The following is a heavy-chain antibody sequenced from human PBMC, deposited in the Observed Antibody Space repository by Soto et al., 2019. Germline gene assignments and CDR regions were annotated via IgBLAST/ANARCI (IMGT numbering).Heavy chain of an antibody. CDR3: ARSPLDYGDFNWFDP. J-gene: IGHJ5*02. D-gene: IGHD4-17*01. Sequence: LETLSLTCTVSGGSISSYYLSWIRQPPGKGLEWIGYIYYSGSTNYNPSLKSRVTISVDTSKNQFSLKLSSVTAADTAVYYCARSPLDYGDFNWFDPWGQGTLVTVSS. V-gene: IGHV4-59*08. CDR1: GGSISSYY. CDR2: IYYSGST.